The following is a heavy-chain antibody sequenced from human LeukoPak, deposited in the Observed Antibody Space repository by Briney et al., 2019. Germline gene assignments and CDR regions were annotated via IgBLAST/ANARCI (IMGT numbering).Heavy chain of an antibody. CDR1: GYSISSGYY. CDR2: INHSGST. J-gene: IGHJ4*02. D-gene: IGHD6-13*01. CDR3: ARAYRQQLVHRFDY. V-gene: IGHV4-34*01. Sequence: MASETLSLTCAVSGYSISSGYYWSWIRQPPGKGLEWIGEINHSGSTNYNPSLKSRVTISVDTSKNQFSLKLSSVTAADTAVYYCARAYRQQLVHRFDYWGQGTLVTVSS.